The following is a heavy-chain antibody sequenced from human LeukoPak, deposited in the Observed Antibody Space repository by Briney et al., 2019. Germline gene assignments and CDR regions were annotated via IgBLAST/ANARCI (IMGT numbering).Heavy chain of an antibody. Sequence: SETLSLTCAVYGGSFSGYYWSWIRQPPGKGLEWIGEINHSGSTNYNPSLKSRVTISVDTSKNQFSLKLSSVTAADTAVYYCARPIDFYDSSGYYFDPWGQGTLVTVSS. V-gene: IGHV4-34*01. CDR2: INHSGST. CDR3: ARPIDFYDSSGYYFDP. D-gene: IGHD3-22*01. CDR1: GGSFSGYY. J-gene: IGHJ5*02.